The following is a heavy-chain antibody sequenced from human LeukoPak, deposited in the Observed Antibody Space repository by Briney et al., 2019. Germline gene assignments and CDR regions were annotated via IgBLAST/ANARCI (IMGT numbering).Heavy chain of an antibody. Sequence: EASVKVSCKASGGTFSSYAISWVRQAPGQGLEWMGGIIPIFGTANYAQKFQGRVTITADESTSTAYMELSSLRSEDTAVYYCARDLGFCSGGSCPAPFDYWGQGTLVTVSS. CDR1: GGTFSSYA. V-gene: IGHV1-69*13. J-gene: IGHJ4*02. CDR2: IIPIFGTA. D-gene: IGHD2-15*01. CDR3: ARDLGFCSGGSCPAPFDY.